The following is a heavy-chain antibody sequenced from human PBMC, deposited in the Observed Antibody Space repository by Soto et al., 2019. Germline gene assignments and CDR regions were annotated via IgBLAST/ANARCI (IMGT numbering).Heavy chain of an antibody. D-gene: IGHD6-13*01. CDR1: GFTFSSYW. J-gene: IGHJ4*02. CDR2: IISDGSST. Sequence: GGSLRLSCAASGFTFSSYWMHWVRQAPGKGLVWVSRIISDGSSTSYADSVKGRFTISRDNAKNTLYLQMNILRAEDTAVYYCARFEQLVYVYWGQGTLVTVSS. V-gene: IGHV3-74*01. CDR3: ARFEQLVYVY.